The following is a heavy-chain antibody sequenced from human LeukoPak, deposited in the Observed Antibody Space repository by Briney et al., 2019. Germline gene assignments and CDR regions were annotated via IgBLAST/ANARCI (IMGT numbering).Heavy chain of an antibody. CDR2: IDWDDDK. D-gene: IGHD5-18*01. CDR1: GFSLSTSGMR. V-gene: IGHV2-70*04. Sequence: VSGPALVKPTQTLTLTCTFSGFSLSTSGMRVSWIRQPPGKALEWLARIDWDDDKFYSTSLKTRLTISKDTSKNQVVLTMTNMDPVDTATYYCARSSRGYSYGYPLGFDYWGRGTLVTVSS. CDR3: ARSSRGYSYGYPLGFDY. J-gene: IGHJ4*02.